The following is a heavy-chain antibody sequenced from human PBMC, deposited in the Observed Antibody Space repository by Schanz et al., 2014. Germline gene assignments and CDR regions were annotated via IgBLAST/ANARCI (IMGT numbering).Heavy chain of an antibody. CDR3: ARGRQQLGSFDY. Sequence: QVQLQQWGAGLLKPSETLSLTCAVYGGSLSGYFWSWIRQPPGKGLEWIGDIGHSGNTKDNPSLKSRVTMSVETSKNQFSLTLSSVTAADTAVYYCARGRQQLGSFDYWGPGTLVSGSS. V-gene: IGHV4-34*01. CDR1: GGSLSGYF. CDR2: IGHSGNT. J-gene: IGHJ4*02. D-gene: IGHD6-13*01.